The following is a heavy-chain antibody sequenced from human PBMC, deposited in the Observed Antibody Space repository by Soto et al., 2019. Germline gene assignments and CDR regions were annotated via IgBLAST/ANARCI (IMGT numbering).Heavy chain of an antibody. J-gene: IGHJ4*02. CDR2: ISYDGSNK. CDR3: AKPGWFGELSNGFDY. Sequence: QVQLVESGGGVVQPGRSLRLSCAASGFTFSSYGMHWVRQAPGKGLEWVAVISYDGSNKYYADSVKGRFTISRDNSKNTLYLQMNSLRAEDTAVYYCAKPGWFGELSNGFDYWGQGTLVTVSS. D-gene: IGHD3-10*01. CDR1: GFTFSSYG. V-gene: IGHV3-30*18.